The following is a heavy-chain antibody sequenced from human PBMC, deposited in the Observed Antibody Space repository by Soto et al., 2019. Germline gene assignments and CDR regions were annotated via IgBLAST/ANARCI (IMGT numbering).Heavy chain of an antibody. J-gene: IGHJ6*02. CDR1: GYAFTSFG. Sequence: GASVNVSFKASGYAFTSFGITWVRHAPGQGLEWMGWISAYNDNTNYAQKFQDRVTMTTDTSTSTAYMELRSLRSDDTAVYYCVRENWNHDYYYGMDVWGQGTTVTVSS. CDR3: VRENWNHDYYYGMDV. D-gene: IGHD1-1*01. CDR2: ISAYNDNT. V-gene: IGHV1-18*04.